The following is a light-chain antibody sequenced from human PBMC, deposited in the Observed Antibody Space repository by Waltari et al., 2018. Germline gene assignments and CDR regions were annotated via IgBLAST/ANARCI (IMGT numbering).Light chain of an antibody. Sequence: QSVLTQPPSASGTPGQRVTISCSGRSSNIGSNYVYWYRQLPGTAPKLLIYRNNRRPSGGPDRFSGSKAGTSAALASSGLRSEDEADYYCAAWDDSRSGPVFGGGTKLTVL. CDR2: RNN. CDR3: AAWDDSRSGPV. CDR1: SSNIGSNY. J-gene: IGLJ2*01. V-gene: IGLV1-47*01.